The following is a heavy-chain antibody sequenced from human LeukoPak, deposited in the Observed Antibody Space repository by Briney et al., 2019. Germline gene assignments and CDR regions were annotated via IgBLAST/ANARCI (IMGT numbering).Heavy chain of an antibody. D-gene: IGHD6-19*01. CDR1: GFTFSSYS. J-gene: IGHJ4*02. CDR2: ISGSGGST. V-gene: IGHV3-23*01. Sequence: PGGSLRLSCAAFGFTFSSYSMNWVRQAPGKGLEWVSAISGSGGSTYYADSVKGRFTISRDNSKNTLYLQMNSLRAEDTAVYYCAKDGPFLIAVASHDYWGQGTLVTVSS. CDR3: AKDGPFLIAVASHDY.